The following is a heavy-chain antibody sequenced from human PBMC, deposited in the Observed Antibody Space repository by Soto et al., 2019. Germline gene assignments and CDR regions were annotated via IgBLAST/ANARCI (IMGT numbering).Heavy chain of an antibody. J-gene: IGHJ4*02. D-gene: IGHD2-2*01. CDR2: IYWDDDE. Sequence: QITLKESGPTLVNPTQTLTLTCTFSGFSLSTTAEGVGWIRQPPGKALEWLALIYWDDDERYSPPLKSRLTITKDTSKNQVVLTMTNVDPVDTATYYCAHGSCSSADCYPNPYLDYWGQGILVTVSS. CDR3: AHGSCSSADCYPNPYLDY. V-gene: IGHV2-5*02. CDR1: GFSLSTTAEG.